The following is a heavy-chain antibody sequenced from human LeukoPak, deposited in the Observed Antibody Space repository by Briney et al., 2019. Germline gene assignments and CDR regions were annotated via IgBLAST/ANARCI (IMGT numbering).Heavy chain of an antibody. CDR2: IIPIFGIA. D-gene: IGHD3-22*01. Sequence: GSSVKVSCKASGGTFSSYAISCVRQAPGQGLEWMGRIIPIFGIANYAQKFQGRVTITADKSTSTAYMELSSLRSEDTAVYYCARPYYYDSSGYYYFDYWGQGTLVTVSS. J-gene: IGHJ4*02. CDR1: GGTFSSYA. CDR3: ARPYYYDSSGYYYFDY. V-gene: IGHV1-69*04.